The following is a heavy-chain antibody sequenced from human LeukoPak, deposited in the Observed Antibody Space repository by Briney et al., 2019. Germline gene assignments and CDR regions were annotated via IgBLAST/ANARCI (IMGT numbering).Heavy chain of an antibody. CDR3: ARPHVEMATISYFDY. CDR2: IVVGSGNT. V-gene: IGHV1-58*02. CDR1: GFTFTSSA. Sequence: AASVKVSCKASGFTFTSSAMQWVRQARGQRLEWIGWIVVGSGNTNYAQKFQERVTITRDMSTSTAYMELSSLRSEDTAVYYCARPHVEMATISYFDYWGQGTLVTVSS. D-gene: IGHD5-24*01. J-gene: IGHJ4*02.